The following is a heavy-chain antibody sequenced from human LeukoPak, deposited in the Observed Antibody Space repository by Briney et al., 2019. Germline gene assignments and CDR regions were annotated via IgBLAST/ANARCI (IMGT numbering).Heavy chain of an antibody. Sequence: ASVKVSCKASGYTFTSYAIHWVRQAPGQRLEWMGWINAGNGNTEYSQRFQGRVTVTRDTPASTAYMELSSLRSEDTAVFYCARAGWSGLDYWGQGTLVTVSS. CDR2: INAGNGNT. V-gene: IGHV1-3*01. CDR3: ARAGWSGLDY. CDR1: GYTFTSYA. D-gene: IGHD3-3*01. J-gene: IGHJ4*02.